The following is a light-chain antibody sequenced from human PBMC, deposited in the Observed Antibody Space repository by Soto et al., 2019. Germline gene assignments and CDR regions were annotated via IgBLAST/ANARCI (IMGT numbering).Light chain of an antibody. CDR2: GAS. CDR1: QSVSSN. V-gene: IGKV3-15*01. J-gene: IGKJ2*01. Sequence: EIVMTQSPATLSVSPGERATLSCRASQSVSSNLAWYQQKPGQHPRLLIYGASSRATGIPARFSGSGSGTAFTLTISSLQSEDFAVYYCQQYNSWPPYTFGQGTKLEIK. CDR3: QQYNSWPPYT.